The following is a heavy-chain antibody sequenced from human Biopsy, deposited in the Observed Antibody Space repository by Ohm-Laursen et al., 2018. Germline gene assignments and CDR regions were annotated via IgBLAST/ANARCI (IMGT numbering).Heavy chain of an antibody. CDR2: ISGYNGNT. J-gene: IGHJ4*02. Sequence: ASVKVSCKVSGYKFTSYGMSWVRQAPGQGFEWMGRISGYNGNTNYAQKFQGRITMTIDAATSTGYMDLRSLKSDDTAVYYCARIAAAVWDDYWGQGTLVTVSS. CDR1: GYKFTSYG. CDR3: ARIAAAVWDDY. V-gene: IGHV1-18*01. D-gene: IGHD6-25*01.